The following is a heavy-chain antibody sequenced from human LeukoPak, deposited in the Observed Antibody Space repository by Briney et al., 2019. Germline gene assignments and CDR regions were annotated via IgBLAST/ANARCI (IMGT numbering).Heavy chain of an antibody. V-gene: IGHV1-69*04. CDR3: ARVIGSGWYFSYYYGMDV. CDR2: IIPILGIA. J-gene: IGHJ6*02. Sequence: SVKVSCKASGYTFTGYYMHWVRQAPGQGLEWMGRIIPILGIANYAQKFQGRVTITADKSTSTAYMELSSLRSEDTAVYYCARVIGSGWYFSYYYGMDVWGQGTTVTVSS. CDR1: GYTFTGYY. D-gene: IGHD6-19*01.